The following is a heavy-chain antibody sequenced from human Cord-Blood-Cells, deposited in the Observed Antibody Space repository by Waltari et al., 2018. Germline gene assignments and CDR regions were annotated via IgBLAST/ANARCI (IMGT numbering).Heavy chain of an antibody. CDR2: INHTGST. V-gene: IGHV4-34*01. CDR3: ARGPRIAAAGSYAFDI. CDR1: GGSFSGYY. Sequence: QVQLQQWGAGLLKPSETLSLTCAVYGGSFSGYYWSCIRQPPGKGLEWIGEINHTGSTNYNPSLKSRVTISVDTSKNQFSLKLSSVTAADTAVYYCARGPRIAAAGSYAFDIWGQGTMVTDSS. J-gene: IGHJ3*02. D-gene: IGHD6-13*01.